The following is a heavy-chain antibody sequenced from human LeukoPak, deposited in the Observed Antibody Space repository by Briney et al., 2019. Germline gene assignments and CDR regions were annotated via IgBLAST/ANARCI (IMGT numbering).Heavy chain of an antibody. CDR1: GGTFSSYA. CDR3: ARDRPAYCSGGSCYADY. J-gene: IGHJ4*02. CDR2: VIPIFGTA. D-gene: IGHD2-15*01. V-gene: IGHV1-69*01. Sequence: ASVKVSCKASGGTFSSYAISWVRQAPGQGLEWIGGVIPIFGTANYAQKFQGRVTITADESTSTAYMELSSLRSEDTAVYYCARDRPAYCSGGSCYADYWGQGTLVTVSS.